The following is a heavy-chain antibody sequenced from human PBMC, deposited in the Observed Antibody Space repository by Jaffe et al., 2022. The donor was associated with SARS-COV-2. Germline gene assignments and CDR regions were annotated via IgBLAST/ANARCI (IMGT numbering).Heavy chain of an antibody. Sequence: QVQLVESGGGVVQPGRSLRLSCAASGFTFSSYGMHWVRQAPGKGLEWVAVISYDGSNKYYADSVKGRFTISRDNSKNTLYLQMNSLRAEDTAVYYCASGSSWRGDYWGQGTLVTVSS. CDR3: ASGSSWRGDY. CDR2: ISYDGSNK. V-gene: IGHV3-30*03. CDR1: GFTFSSYG. D-gene: IGHD6-13*01. J-gene: IGHJ4*02.